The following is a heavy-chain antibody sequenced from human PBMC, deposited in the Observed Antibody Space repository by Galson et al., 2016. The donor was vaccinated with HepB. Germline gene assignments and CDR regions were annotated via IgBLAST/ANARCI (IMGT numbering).Heavy chain of an antibody. Sequence: SETLSLTCSVSGGSISTNDYYWGWIRQPPGKGLEWIGLMYFTGGPYYSPSLKSRVDISVDTSKNQFSLKLNSVTAADTAVYYCAKHGRYYNSGIHYGFDPWGQGTLVTVSS. D-gene: IGHD1-26*01. CDR3: AKHGRYYNSGIHYGFDP. V-gene: IGHV4-39*01. CDR2: MYFTGGP. J-gene: IGHJ5*02. CDR1: GGSISTNDYY.